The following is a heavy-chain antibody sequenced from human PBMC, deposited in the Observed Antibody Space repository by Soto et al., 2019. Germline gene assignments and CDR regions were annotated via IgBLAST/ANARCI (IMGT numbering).Heavy chain of an antibody. J-gene: IGHJ5*02. CDR2: IYHSGST. D-gene: IGHD2-2*01. CDR3: ARVPDR. Sequence: PSETLSLTCTVSGGSISSYYWSWIRQPPGKGLEWIGYIYHSGSTYYNPSLKSRVTISVDRSKKQFSLKLSSVTAADTAVYYCARVPDRWGQGTLVTVSS. CDR1: GGSISSYY. V-gene: IGHV4-59*12.